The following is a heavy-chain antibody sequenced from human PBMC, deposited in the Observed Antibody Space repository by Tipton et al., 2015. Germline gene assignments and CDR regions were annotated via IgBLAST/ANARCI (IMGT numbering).Heavy chain of an antibody. J-gene: IGHJ4*02. CDR3: ARGGSGSYRVDY. Sequence: GLVKPSGTLSLTCAVSGGSISSTNWWSWVRQPPGKGLEWIGEINHSGSTNYNPSLKSRVTISVDTSKSQFSLNLTSVTAADTALYYCARGGSGSYRVDYWGQGTLVTVSS. CDR2: INHSGST. V-gene: IGHV4-4*02. CDR1: GGSISSTNW. D-gene: IGHD3-10*01.